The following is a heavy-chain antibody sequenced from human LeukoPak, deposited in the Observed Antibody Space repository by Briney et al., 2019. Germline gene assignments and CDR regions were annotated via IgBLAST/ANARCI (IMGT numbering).Heavy chain of an antibody. D-gene: IGHD4-23*01. V-gene: IGHV3-23*01. CDR2: IIGRGGSS. Sequence: GGSLRLSCAASGFTFNNFALSWVRQAPEKGLEWVAIIIGRGGSSSHAASVKGRFTISRDNSNNTLYLHMSSLRADDTAVYYCAKHPGPYGGNPFNSWGLGMLVTVSS. CDR1: GFTFNNFA. J-gene: IGHJ4*02. CDR3: AKHPGPYGGNPFNS.